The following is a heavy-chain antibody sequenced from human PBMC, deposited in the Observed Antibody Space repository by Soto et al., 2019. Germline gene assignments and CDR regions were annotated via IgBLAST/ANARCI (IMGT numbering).Heavy chain of an antibody. J-gene: IGHJ4*02. Sequence: GGSLRLSCAASGSTFSSYWMSWVRQAPGKGLEWVANIKQDGSEKYYVDSVKGRFTISRDNAKNSLYLQMNSLRAEDTAVYYCAVRATMSAVDYWGQGTLVTVSS. V-gene: IGHV3-7*01. CDR3: AVRATMSAVDY. CDR2: IKQDGSEK. CDR1: GSTFSSYW. D-gene: IGHD3-3*01.